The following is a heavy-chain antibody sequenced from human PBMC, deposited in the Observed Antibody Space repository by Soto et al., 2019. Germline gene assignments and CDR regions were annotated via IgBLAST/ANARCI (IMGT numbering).Heavy chain of an antibody. CDR3: AKPRIVGATSDFDY. CDR1: GFTFSSYA. J-gene: IGHJ4*02. Sequence: PGGSLRLSCAASGFTFSSYAMSWVRQAPGKGLEWVSTISGSGGSTYYADSVKGRFTISRDNSKNTLYLQMNSLRAEDTAVYHCAKPRIVGATSDFDYWGQGTLVTVSS. V-gene: IGHV3-23*01. CDR2: ISGSGGST. D-gene: IGHD1-26*01.